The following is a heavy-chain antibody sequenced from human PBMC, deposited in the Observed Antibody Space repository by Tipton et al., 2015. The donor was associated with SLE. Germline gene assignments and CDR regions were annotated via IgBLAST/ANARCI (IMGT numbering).Heavy chain of an antibody. CDR3: ARDLGSYYGSEREWYVYL. V-gene: IGHV3-74*01. CDR1: GFTFSDYW. CDR2: INTDGRIT. D-gene: IGHD3-10*01. J-gene: IGHJ2*01. Sequence: GSLRLSCAASGFTFSDYWIHWVRQAPGKGLVWVSRINTDGRITHYADSVKGRFIISRDNAENTVYLQMDSLRGEDTAMYYCARDLGSYYGSEREWYVYLWGRGTLVTVSS.